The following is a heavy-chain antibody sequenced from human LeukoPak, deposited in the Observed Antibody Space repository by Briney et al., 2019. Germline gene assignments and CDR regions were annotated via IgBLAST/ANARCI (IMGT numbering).Heavy chain of an antibody. CDR3: ARNMRRGYSYTGGFYGMDV. J-gene: IGHJ6*02. CDR2: ISYDGSNK. CDR1: GFTFSSYA. D-gene: IGHD5-18*01. Sequence: GGSLRLSCAASGFTFSSYAMHWVRQAPGKGLEWVAVISYDGSNKYYADSVKGRFTISRDNSKNTLYLQMNSLRAEDTAVYYCARNMRRGYSYTGGFYGMDVWGQGTTVTVSS. V-gene: IGHV3-30-3*01.